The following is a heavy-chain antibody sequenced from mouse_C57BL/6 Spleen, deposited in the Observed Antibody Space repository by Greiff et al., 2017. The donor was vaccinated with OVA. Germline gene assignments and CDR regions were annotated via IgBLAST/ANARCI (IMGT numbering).Heavy chain of an antibody. J-gene: IGHJ2*01. CDR3: GRDGAYSYYLDY. D-gene: IGHD6-5*01. CDR2: ISDGGSYT. Sequence: EVKVVESGGGLVKPGGSLKLSCAASGFTFSSYAMSWVRQTPEKRLEWVATISDGGSYTYYPDNVKGRFTISRDNSQNNLYLQMSHLKSEDTAMCYCGRDGAYSYYLDYWGQGTTLTVSS. V-gene: IGHV5-4*01. CDR1: GFTFSSYA.